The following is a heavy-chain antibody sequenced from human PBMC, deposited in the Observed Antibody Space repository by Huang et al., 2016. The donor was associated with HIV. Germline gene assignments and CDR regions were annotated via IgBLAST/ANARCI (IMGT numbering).Heavy chain of an antibody. CDR2: INRDGSSS. D-gene: IGHD3-22*01. CDR3: VRDPRIQSWLNYFDY. J-gene: IGHJ4*02. Sequence: EVQLVESGGGLVQPGGSLRLSCAASGFTFSRYWMHWCRQAPGKGLVWVSRINRDGSSSGYADSVKGRFTISRDNAKNTLYLQMNSLRAEDTAVYYCVRDPRIQSWLNYFDYWGQGTLVSVSS. V-gene: IGHV3-74*01. CDR1: GFTFSRYW.